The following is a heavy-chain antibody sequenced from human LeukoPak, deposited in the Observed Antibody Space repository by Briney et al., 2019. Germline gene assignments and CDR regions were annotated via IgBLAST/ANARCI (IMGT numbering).Heavy chain of an antibody. CDR3: AREEYRPGRYSFDS. Sequence: PSETLSLTCTVSGGSIRSSSYYWGCIRQPPGKGLEWIGSIHYNGSTCYNPSLKTRISMSVDTSKNQFSLKLSSVTAADTATYYCAREEYRPGRYSFDSWGQGTLVTVSS. J-gene: IGHJ4*02. CDR2: IHYNGST. D-gene: IGHD2-2*02. CDR1: GGSIRSSSYY. V-gene: IGHV4-39*07.